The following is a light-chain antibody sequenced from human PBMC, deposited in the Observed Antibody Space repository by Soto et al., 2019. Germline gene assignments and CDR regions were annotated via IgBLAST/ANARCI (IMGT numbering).Light chain of an antibody. CDR2: DAF. J-gene: IGKJ1*01. CDR3: QQYNSYRT. Sequence: DIQMTQSPSTLSASVGDRVTITCRASQSLSTWLAWYQQKPGKAPKLLIYDAFSLQSGVPSRFSGSGSGTEFTLTITSLQPDDFATYYCQQYNSYRTFGQGTKVDIK. V-gene: IGKV1-5*01. CDR1: QSLSTW.